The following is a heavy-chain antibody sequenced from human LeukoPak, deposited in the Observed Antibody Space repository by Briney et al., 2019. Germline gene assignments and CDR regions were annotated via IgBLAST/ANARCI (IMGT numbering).Heavy chain of an antibody. D-gene: IGHD1-26*01. V-gene: IGHV4-61*02. CDR1: GGSISSGSYY. J-gene: IGHJ4*02. Sequence: PSQTLSLTCTVSGGSISSGSYYWSWIRQPAGKGLEWIGRIYTSGNTNYNPSLKSRVTISVDTSKNQFSLKLSSVTAADTAVYYCARDASGSYFSPWWDYWGQGTLVTVSS. CDR2: IYTSGNT. CDR3: ARDASGSYFSPWWDY.